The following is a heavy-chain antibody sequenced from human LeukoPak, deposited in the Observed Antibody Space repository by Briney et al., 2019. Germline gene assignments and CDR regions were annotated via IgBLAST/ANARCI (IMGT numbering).Heavy chain of an antibody. Sequence: ASVKVSCKASGYTFTGYYMHWVRQAPGQGLEWMGGINPIFGTANYAQKFQGRVTITTDESTSTAYMELSSLRSEDTAVYYCARDMGYYDSSGSFSLDIWGQGTMVTVSS. J-gene: IGHJ3*02. CDR2: INPIFGTA. CDR1: GYTFTGYY. CDR3: ARDMGYYDSSGSFSLDI. D-gene: IGHD3-22*01. V-gene: IGHV1-69*05.